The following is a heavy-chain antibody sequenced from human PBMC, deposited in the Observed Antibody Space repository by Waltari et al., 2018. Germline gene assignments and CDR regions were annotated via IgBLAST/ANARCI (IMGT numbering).Heavy chain of an antibody. CDR1: GGTFSSYA. CDR3: ARDGNPLDCSGGSCYYWFDP. D-gene: IGHD2-15*01. J-gene: IGHJ5*02. V-gene: IGHV1-69*13. CDR2: IIPIFGTA. Sequence: QVQLVQSGAEVKKPGSSVKVSCKASGGTFSSYAISWVRQAPGQGLEWMGGIIPIFGTANYAQKFQGRVTITADESTSTAYMELSSLRSEDTAVYYCARDGNPLDCSGGSCYYWFDPWGQGTLVTVSS.